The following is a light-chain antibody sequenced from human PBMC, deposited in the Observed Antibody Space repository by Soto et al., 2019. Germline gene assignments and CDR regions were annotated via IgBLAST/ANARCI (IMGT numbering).Light chain of an antibody. CDR1: QDIAKN. V-gene: IGKV1-33*01. J-gene: IGKJ5*01. Sequence: IQMTQSPSSLSASVGDRVTITCQASQDIAKNLNWYQQKPGKAPKLLIYDASSLQTGVPSRFSGSGSATHFTFTISSLQYEDIATDYCQQYDNLLPITFGQGTRLEIK. CDR2: DAS. CDR3: QQYDNLLPIT.